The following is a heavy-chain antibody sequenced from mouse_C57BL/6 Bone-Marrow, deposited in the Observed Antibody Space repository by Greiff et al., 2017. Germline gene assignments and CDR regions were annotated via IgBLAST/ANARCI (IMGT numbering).Heavy chain of an antibody. CDR2: IYPRSGNT. Sequence: VQLQQSGAELARPGASVKLSCKASGYTFTSYGISWVKQRTGQGLEWIGEIYPRSGNTYYNEKFKGKATLTADKSSSTAYMELRSLTSEDSAVYFCASRGAYYSNYFDYWGQGTTLTVSS. D-gene: IGHD2-5*01. J-gene: IGHJ2*01. V-gene: IGHV1-81*01. CDR1: GYTFTSYG. CDR3: ASRGAYYSNYFDY.